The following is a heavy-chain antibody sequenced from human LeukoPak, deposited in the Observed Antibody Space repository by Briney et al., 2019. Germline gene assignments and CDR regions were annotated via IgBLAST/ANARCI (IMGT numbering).Heavy chain of an antibody. CDR3: ARDHVAVAGMI. CDR2: ISSSSSYI. J-gene: IGHJ3*02. D-gene: IGHD6-19*01. V-gene: IGHV3-21*01. Sequence: GGSLRLSCAASGFTFSSYRMNWVRQAPGKGLEWVSSISSSSSYIYYADSVKGRFTISRDNAKNSLYLQMNSLRAEDTAVYYCARDHVAVAGMIWGQGTMVTVSS. CDR1: GFTFSSYR.